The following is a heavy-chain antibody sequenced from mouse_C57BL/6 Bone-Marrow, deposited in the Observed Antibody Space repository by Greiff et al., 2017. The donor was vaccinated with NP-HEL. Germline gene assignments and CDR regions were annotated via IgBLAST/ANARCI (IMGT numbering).Heavy chain of an antibody. CDR3: ARELLWLRRRDYYAMDY. CDR1: GYTFTSYW. Sequence: QVQLQQPGAELVKPGASVKLSCKASGYTFTSYWMHWVKQRPGQGLEWIGMIHPSSGSTNYNEKFKSKATLTVDKSSSTAYMQLSSLTSEDSAVYYCARELLWLRRRDYYAMDYWGQGTSVTVSS. CDR2: IHPSSGST. V-gene: IGHV1-64*01. J-gene: IGHJ4*01. D-gene: IGHD2-2*01.